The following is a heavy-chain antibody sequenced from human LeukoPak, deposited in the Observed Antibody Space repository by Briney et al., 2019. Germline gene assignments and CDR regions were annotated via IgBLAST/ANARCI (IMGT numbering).Heavy chain of an antibody. CDR1: GYAFTSYD. J-gene: IGHJ6*03. Sequence: ASVKVPCKASGYAFTSYDINWVRQATGQGLEWMGWMNPNSGNTGYAQKFQGRVTMTRNTSISTAYMELSSLRSEDTAVYYCAREGGGYEPYYYYYMDVWGKGTTVTVSS. V-gene: IGHV1-8*01. CDR3: AREGGGYEPYYYYYMDV. D-gene: IGHD2-15*01. CDR2: MNPNSGNT.